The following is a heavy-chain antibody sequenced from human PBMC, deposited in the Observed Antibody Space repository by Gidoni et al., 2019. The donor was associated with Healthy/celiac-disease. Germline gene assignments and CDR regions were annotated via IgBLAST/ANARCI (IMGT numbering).Heavy chain of an antibody. Sequence: EVQLVETGGGLSQPGGSLRRACAASGFTVSSNYMSWVRQAPGKGREGVSVIYSGGSPSSAASVKGRFTISRDNSKNTLYLQMNSLRAEDTAVYYCARGYSSSSEYWGQGTLVTVSS. CDR3: ARGYSSSSEY. D-gene: IGHD6-6*01. V-gene: IGHV3-53*02. J-gene: IGHJ4*02. CDR2: IYSGGSP. CDR1: GFTVSSNY.